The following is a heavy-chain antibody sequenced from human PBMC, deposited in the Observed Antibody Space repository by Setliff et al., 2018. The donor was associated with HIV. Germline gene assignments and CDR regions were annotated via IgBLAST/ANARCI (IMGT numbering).Heavy chain of an antibody. Sequence: SVMVSCKTSGVSFSSYAISWVRQAPGQGLEWMGGIIPMFGATNYAQKFQGRVTITADESTNTAYMELSSLRSEDTAVYYCARDPFPSTNYYDSSMYPFAQFFQHWGQGTPVTVSS. D-gene: IGHD3-22*01. CDR3: ARDPFPSTNYYDSSMYPFAQFFQH. CDR2: IIPMFGAT. V-gene: IGHV1-69*13. CDR1: GVSFSSYA. J-gene: IGHJ1*01.